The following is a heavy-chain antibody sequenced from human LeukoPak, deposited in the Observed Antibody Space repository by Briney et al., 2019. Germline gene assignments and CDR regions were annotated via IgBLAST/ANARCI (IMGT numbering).Heavy chain of an antibody. J-gene: IGHJ4*02. CDR2: IKSNSAGGAT. Sequence: GGSLRLSCAASGLTVGNAWMSWVRQAPGKGLEWVGRIKSNSAGGATDFAAPVKGRFAMSRDNSKNILFLQMNSQESEDTGMYYCTTDKFSSGWYGGFDSWGQGTLVTVSS. CDR1: GLTVGNAW. V-gene: IGHV3-15*01. D-gene: IGHD6-19*01. CDR3: TTDKFSSGWYGGFDS.